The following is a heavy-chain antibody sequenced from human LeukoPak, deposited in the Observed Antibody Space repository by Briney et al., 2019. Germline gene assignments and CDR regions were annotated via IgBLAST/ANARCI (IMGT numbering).Heavy chain of an antibody. V-gene: IGHV4-34*01. CDR2: INHSGST. D-gene: IGHD1-26*01. J-gene: IGHJ6*02. Sequence: SETLSLTCAVYGGSFSGYYWSWIRQPPGKGLEWIGEINHSGSTNYNPSLKSRVTISVDTSKNQSSLKLSSVTAADTAVYYCATPTDYYYYYGMDVWGQGTTVTVSS. CDR3: ATPTDYYYYYGMDV. CDR1: GGSFSGYY.